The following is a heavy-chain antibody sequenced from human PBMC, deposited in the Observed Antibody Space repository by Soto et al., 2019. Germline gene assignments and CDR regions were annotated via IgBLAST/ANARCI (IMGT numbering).Heavy chain of an antibody. V-gene: IGHV3-30*18. D-gene: IGHD4-17*01. CDR2: ISYDGSNK. CDR3: AKDPWTTVTNSYYYYGMDV. CDR1: GFTFSSYG. Sequence: QVQLVESGGGVVQPGRSLRLSCAASGFTFSSYGMHWVRQAPGKGLEWVAVISYDGSNKCYADSVKGRFTISRDNSKNTLYLQMNSLRAEDTAVYYCAKDPWTTVTNSYYYYGMDVWGQGTTVTVSS. J-gene: IGHJ6*02.